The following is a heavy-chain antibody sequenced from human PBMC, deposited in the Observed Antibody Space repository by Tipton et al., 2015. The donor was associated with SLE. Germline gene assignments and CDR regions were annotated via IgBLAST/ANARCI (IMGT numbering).Heavy chain of an antibody. D-gene: IGHD1-26*01. Sequence: TLSLTCTVSGGSISSSSYYWGWIRQPPGKEPEWIGSIYYSGSTYYTPSLKSRVTASVDTSKNQFSLSLYSVTVDDTAVYYCARHSRGATSVRTPYFDSWGQGTLVTVSS. CDR3: ARHSRGATSVRTPYFDS. CDR2: IYYSGST. CDR1: GGSISSSSYY. J-gene: IGHJ4*02. V-gene: IGHV4-39*01.